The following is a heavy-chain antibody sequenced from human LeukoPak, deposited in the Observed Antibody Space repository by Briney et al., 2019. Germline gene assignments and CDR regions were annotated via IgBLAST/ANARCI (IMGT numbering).Heavy chain of an antibody. Sequence: SGGSLRLSCAAFGFTVSSNYMSWVRQAPGKGLEWVSVIYSGGSTYYADSVKGRFTISRDNSKNTLYLQMNSLRAEDTAVYYCARAPSEWFGELSPYYYGMDVWGQGTTVTVSS. V-gene: IGHV3-66*01. J-gene: IGHJ6*02. D-gene: IGHD3-10*01. CDR1: GFTVSSNY. CDR3: ARAPSEWFGELSPYYYGMDV. CDR2: IYSGGST.